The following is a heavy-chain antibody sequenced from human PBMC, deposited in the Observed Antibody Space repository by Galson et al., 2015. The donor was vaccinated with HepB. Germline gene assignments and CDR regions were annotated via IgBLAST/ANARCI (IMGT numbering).Heavy chain of an antibody. V-gene: IGHV3-23*01. CDR2: ISASGDST. CDR1: GFKFSSYA. CDR3: TKLPGYYVPSEAWDF. Sequence: SLRLSCAASGFKFSSYATTWVRQAPGKGLEWVSRISASGDSTYYADSVKGRFFLSRDNSKNTLFLHLNNLRVEDTAVYYCTKLPGYYVPSEAWDFWGQGTVGTVS. D-gene: IGHD3-3*01. J-gene: IGHJ3*01.